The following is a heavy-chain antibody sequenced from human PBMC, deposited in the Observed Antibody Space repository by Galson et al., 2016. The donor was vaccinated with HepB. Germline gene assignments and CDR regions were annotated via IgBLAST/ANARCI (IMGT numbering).Heavy chain of an antibody. V-gene: IGHV3-30*18. J-gene: IGHJ4*02. CDR1: GFTFSSYG. CDR2: ISYDGSNR. Sequence: SLRLSCAASGFTFSSYGMHWARQAPGKGLEWVAFISYDGSNRKYADSVKGRSTISRDNSKKTLYPQMNSLRAEDAAVYYCAKDGRIYGSSACCHDHFHYWGQGTLVTVSS. CDR3: AKDGRIYGSSACCHDHFHY. D-gene: IGHD2-2*01.